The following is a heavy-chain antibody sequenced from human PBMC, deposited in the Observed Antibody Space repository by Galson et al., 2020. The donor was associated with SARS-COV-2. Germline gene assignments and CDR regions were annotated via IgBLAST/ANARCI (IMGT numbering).Heavy chain of an antibody. J-gene: IGHJ4*02. CDR3: ARDFWTGYHIGTFYS. CDR2: ISDDGSNK. Sequence: EMETGGSLRLSCGASEFILKSYAMHWVRQPPGKGLEWVALISDDGSNKYYADSVKGRFTISRDNSKNTVFLEMNSLRPEDTAVYYCARDFWTGYHIGTFYSWGQGTLVAVSP. CDR1: EFILKSYA. D-gene: IGHD3-3*01. V-gene: IGHV3-30-3*01.